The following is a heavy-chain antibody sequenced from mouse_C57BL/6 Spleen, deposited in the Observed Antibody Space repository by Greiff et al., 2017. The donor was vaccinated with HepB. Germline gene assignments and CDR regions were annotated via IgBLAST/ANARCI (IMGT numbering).Heavy chain of an antibody. Sequence: EVKLQESGGDLVKPGGSLKLSCAASGFTFSSYGMSWVRQTPDKRLEWVATISSGGSYTYYPDSVKGRFTISRDNAKNTLYLQMSSLKSEDTAMYYCARRGENSSGWFAYWGQGTLVTVSA. V-gene: IGHV5-6*02. CDR3: ARRGENSSGWFAY. D-gene: IGHD3-2*02. J-gene: IGHJ3*01. CDR2: ISSGGSYT. CDR1: GFTFSSYG.